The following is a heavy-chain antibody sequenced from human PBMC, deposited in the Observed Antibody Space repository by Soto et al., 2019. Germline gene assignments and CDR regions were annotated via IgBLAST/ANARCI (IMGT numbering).Heavy chain of an antibody. Sequence: QLQLQESGSGLVKPSQTLSLTCAVSGGSINTATHSWSWIRQPPGKGLEWIGYIYHSGSTYYNPSVKSRVTRAIDKANHQVPRGLSSGTAADTAVYYCARGGGVTTTGDDYWGQGILVTVSS. D-gene: IGHD4-4*01. CDR1: GGSINTATHS. CDR3: ARGGGVTTTGDDY. CDR2: IYHSGST. V-gene: IGHV4-30-2*01. J-gene: IGHJ4*02.